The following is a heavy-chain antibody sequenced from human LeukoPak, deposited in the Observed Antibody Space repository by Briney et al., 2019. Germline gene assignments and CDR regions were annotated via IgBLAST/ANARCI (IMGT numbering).Heavy chain of an antibody. CDR2: ISYSGYT. J-gene: IGHJ4*02. Sequence: SETLSLTCAVYGGSFSGYYWSWFRQPPGKGLEWIGFISYSGYTYYNPSLKSRVTISVDTSKNQFSLRLSSVTAADTAVYFCARGGSSGYYYLMANWGQGTLVTVSS. CDR1: GGSFSGYY. D-gene: IGHD3-22*01. CDR3: ARGGSSGYYYLMAN. V-gene: IGHV4-30-4*01.